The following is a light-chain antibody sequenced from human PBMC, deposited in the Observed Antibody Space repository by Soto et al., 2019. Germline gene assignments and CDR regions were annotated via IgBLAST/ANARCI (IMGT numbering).Light chain of an antibody. V-gene: IGKV1-5*03. CDR1: QTISSW. CDR3: QHYSGYSEA. CDR2: KAS. Sequence: DIQMTQSPSTLSGSVGDRVTITCRASQTISSWLAWYQQKPGKAPKLLIYKASTLKSGVPSRFSGSGSGTEVTLTISMRQPVDFASYYVQHYSGYSEAVGQGTKVELK. J-gene: IGKJ1*01.